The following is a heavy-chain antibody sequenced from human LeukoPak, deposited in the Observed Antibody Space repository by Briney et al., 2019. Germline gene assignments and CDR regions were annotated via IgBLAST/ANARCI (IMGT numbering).Heavy chain of an antibody. CDR2: ISGSGGST. V-gene: IGHV3-23*01. CDR3: AKDPIIGRPDYFDY. Sequence: PGGSLRLSCEVSGFTFNNYAMTWVRQAPGKGLEWVSGISGSGGSTYYADSVKGRFTISRDNSKNTLYLQMNSLRAEDTAVYYCAKDPIIGRPDYFDYWGQGTLVTVSS. CDR1: GFTFNNYA. D-gene: IGHD2/OR15-2a*01. J-gene: IGHJ4*02.